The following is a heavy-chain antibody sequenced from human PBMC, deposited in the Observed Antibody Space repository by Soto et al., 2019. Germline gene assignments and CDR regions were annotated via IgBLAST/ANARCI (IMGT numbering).Heavy chain of an antibody. V-gene: IGHV3-21*01. CDR1: GFTFSSYS. D-gene: IGHD2-15*01. Sequence: EVHLVESGGGLVKPGGSLRLSCAASGFTFSSYSMNWVRQAPGKGLEWVSSISSSSSYIYYADSVKGRFTISRDNAKNSLYLQMNSLRAEDTAVYYCATPGGIAAILDYWGQGTLVTVSS. CDR2: ISSSSSYI. CDR3: ATPGGIAAILDY. J-gene: IGHJ4*02.